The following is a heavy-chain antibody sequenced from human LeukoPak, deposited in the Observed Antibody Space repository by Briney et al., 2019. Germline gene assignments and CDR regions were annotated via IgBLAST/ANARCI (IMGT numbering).Heavy chain of an antibody. D-gene: IGHD6-13*01. V-gene: IGHV1-2*02. CDR1: GYTFTGLY. J-gene: IGHJ5*02. Sequence: ASVKVSCKVSGYTFTGLYLHWVRQAPGQGLEWMGWIDPNSGGTNYAQKFQGRVTMTRDTSISTAYMELSRLRSDDTAVYYCASEGIAGQIRNWFDPWGQGTLVTVSS. CDR2: IDPNSGGT. CDR3: ASEGIAGQIRNWFDP.